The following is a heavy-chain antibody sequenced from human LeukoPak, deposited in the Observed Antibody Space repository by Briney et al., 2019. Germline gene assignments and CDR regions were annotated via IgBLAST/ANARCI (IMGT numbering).Heavy chain of an antibody. CDR3: ARGPAAPSNWFDP. J-gene: IGHJ5*02. Sequence: PGGSLRLSCAASGYTFTSYAMHWVRQAPGQRLEWMGWINAGNGNTKYSQEFQGRVTITRDTSASTAYMELSSLRSEDMAVYYCARGPAAPSNWFDPWGQGTLVTVSS. D-gene: IGHD6-13*01. CDR2: INAGNGNT. CDR1: GYTFTSYA. V-gene: IGHV1-3*03.